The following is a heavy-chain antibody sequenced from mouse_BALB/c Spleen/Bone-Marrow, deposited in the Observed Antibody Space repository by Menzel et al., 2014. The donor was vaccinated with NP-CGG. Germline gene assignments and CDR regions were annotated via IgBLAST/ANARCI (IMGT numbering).Heavy chain of an antibody. J-gene: IGHJ2*01. CDR1: SYAFSSSW. CDR2: IYPGDGDT. V-gene: IGHV1-82*01. Sequence: VQLQQSGPELVKPGASVKISCKASSYAFSSSWMNWVKQRPGQGLEWIGRIYPGDGDTNYNGKFKGKATLTADKSSSTAYMQLSSLTSVDSAVYFCARGGLGLDYWGQGTTLTVSS. CDR3: ARGGLGLDY. D-gene: IGHD3-3*01.